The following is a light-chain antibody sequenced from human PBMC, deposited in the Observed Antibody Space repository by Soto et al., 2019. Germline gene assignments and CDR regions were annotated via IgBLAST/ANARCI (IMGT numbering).Light chain of an antibody. V-gene: IGLV1-44*01. CDR2: NNN. J-gene: IGLJ3*02. CDR1: SSNIGSNT. CDR3: AAWDDSPNGPV. Sequence: QPVLTQPPSASGTPGQRVTISCSGSSSNIGSNTVNWYQQVPGTAPKLLIYNNNQRPSGVPDRFSGSKSGTSASLAISGLQSEDEADYYCAAWDDSPNGPVFGGGTQLTVL.